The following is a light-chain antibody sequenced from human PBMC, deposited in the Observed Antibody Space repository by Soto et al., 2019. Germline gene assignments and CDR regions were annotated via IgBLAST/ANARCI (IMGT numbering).Light chain of an antibody. V-gene: IGKV3-15*01. J-gene: IGKJ2*01. CDR3: PQYNNWPYT. CDR2: GAS. CDR1: QSVSSN. Sequence: EIVMTQSPATLAVSPGERAALSCRASQSVSSNFAWYQQQPGQAPRLLICGASSRATGTQARFSGSGYGTEFTLTISSLQSEDFAVYYCPQYNNWPYTFGLGTQLEMK.